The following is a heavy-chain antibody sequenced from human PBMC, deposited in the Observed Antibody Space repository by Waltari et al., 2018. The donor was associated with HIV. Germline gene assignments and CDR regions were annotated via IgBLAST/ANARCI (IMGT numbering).Heavy chain of an antibody. CDR3: AREAPPSPRDGWKPPLDI. J-gene: IGHJ4*02. V-gene: IGHV1-18*01. CDR1: GYNFLDYG. D-gene: IGHD1-1*01. Sequence: QLLQSGHELKKPGASVKLSCEVSGYNFLDYGFTWVRQVPGQGIEWMGWIRVTSDQVRYPRKSQGRSTISADASTTTVYLDRRDLTSADTGVYYCAREAPPSPRDGWKPPLDIWGQGTLGTVS. CDR2: IRVTSDQV.